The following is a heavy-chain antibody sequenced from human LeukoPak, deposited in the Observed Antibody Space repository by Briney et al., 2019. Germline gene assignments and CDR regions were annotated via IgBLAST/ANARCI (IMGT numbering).Heavy chain of an antibody. J-gene: IGHJ4*02. Sequence: RPGGSLRLSCAASGFTFSDYYMTWIRQAPGKGLEWVSYITSSGDSIYNADSVKGRFTISRDNAKNSLYLQMNSLRAEDTAVYYCARVASRTYYFDCWGQGTLVTVSS. D-gene: IGHD1-1*01. CDR3: ARVASRTYYFDC. V-gene: IGHV3-11*04. CDR2: ITSSGDSI. CDR1: GFTFSDYY.